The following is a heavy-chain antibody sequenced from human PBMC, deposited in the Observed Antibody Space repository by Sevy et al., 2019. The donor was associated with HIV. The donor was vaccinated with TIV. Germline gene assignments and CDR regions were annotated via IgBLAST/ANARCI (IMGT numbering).Heavy chain of an antibody. CDR2: ISGSSNHI. Sequence: RGSLRLSCAASGFSFSSYPMNWVRQAPGKGLEWVSSISGSSNHIYYADSLRGRFTISRDNAKNSLYLQMNSLRAEDTAVYYCARPYGSGSWEAFDIWGQGTMVTVSS. D-gene: IGHD3-10*01. V-gene: IGHV3-21*01. CDR3: ARPYGSGSWEAFDI. J-gene: IGHJ3*02. CDR1: GFSFSSYP.